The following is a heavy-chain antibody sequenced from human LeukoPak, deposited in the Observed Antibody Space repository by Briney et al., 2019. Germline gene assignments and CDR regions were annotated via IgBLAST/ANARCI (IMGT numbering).Heavy chain of an antibody. V-gene: IGHV4-34*01. D-gene: IGHD3-16*01. J-gene: IGHJ5*02. CDR2: INHGGNT. CDR1: GGSLSGDY. Sequence: SETLSLTCAVYGGSLSGDYWSWIRQPPGKGLEWIGEINHGGNTNYNPSLESRASLSVDTSRNQISLRLSSVTAADTAVYYCARGFGNVRGVTWGQGTLVAVSS. CDR3: ARGFGNVRGVT.